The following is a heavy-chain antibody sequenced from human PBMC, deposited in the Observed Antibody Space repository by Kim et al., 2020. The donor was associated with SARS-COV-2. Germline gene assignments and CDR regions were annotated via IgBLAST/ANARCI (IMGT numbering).Heavy chain of an antibody. J-gene: IGHJ6*02. Sequence: GGSLRLSCAASGFTFSSFEMNWVRQAAGKGLEWVSYIGSSGSPIYYADSVEGRFTISRDNAKNSLYLQVSSLRAEDTAVYYCASGVVGGDNYGRGYYYGTDVWGQGTTVTVSS. V-gene: IGHV3-48*03. CDR2: IGSSGSPI. CDR3: ASGVVGGDNYGRGYYYGTDV. D-gene: IGHD5-18*01. CDR1: GFTFSSFE.